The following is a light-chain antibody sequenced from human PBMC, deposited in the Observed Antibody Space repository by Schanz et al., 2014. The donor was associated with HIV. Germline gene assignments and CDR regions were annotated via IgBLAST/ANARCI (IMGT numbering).Light chain of an antibody. J-gene: IGKJ5*01. Sequence: IQVTQSPSSLSASTGDRVTITCRASQGISSYVAWYQQKPGKAPKLLISAASTLQSGVPSRFSASGSGTDFTLTISDLQSEDFASYFCQQSYSTPSITFGQGTRLEIK. V-gene: IGKV1-8*01. CDR2: AAS. CDR1: QGISSY. CDR3: QQSYSTPSIT.